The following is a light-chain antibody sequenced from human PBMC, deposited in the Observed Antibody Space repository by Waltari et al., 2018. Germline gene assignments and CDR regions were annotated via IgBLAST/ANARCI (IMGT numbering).Light chain of an antibody. CDR1: QGISSY. Sequence: IQLTQSPSSLSASVGDRVTITCRASQGISSYLAWYQQKPGKAPKLLLYAASTLQSGVPSRFSGSGSGTDFTLTISSLQPEDFATYYCQQLNSYPRGLFTFGPGTKVDIK. CDR2: AAS. V-gene: IGKV1-9*01. J-gene: IGKJ3*01. CDR3: QQLNSYPRGLFT.